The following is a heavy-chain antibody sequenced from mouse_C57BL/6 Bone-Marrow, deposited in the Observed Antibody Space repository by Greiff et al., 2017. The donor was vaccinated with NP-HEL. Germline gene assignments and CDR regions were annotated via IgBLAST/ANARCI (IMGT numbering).Heavy chain of an antibody. Sequence: EVKLQESGAELVRPGSSVKMSCKTSGYTFTSYGINWVKQRPGQGLEWIGYIYIGNGYTEYNEKFKGKATLTSDTSSSTAYMQLSSLTSEDSAIYCGANLLYYGILYAMDYWGQGTSVTVSS. CDR1: GYTFTSYG. CDR2: IYIGNGYT. D-gene: IGHD2-1*01. CDR3: ANLLYYGILYAMDY. V-gene: IGHV1-58*01. J-gene: IGHJ4*01.